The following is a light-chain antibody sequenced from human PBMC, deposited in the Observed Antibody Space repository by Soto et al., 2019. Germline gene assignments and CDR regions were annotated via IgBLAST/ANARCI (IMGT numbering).Light chain of an antibody. V-gene: IGKV3-15*01. CDR3: QQYNNWPPWT. J-gene: IGKJ1*01. CDR2: GAS. CDR1: QSVSSN. Sequence: EIVMTQSPATLSASPGERATLSCRASQSVSSNLACYQKKPGQAPRLLIYGASTRATGIPARCSGSGSGTEFTLTISSLQSEDFAVYYCQQYNNWPPWTFGQGTKVEIK.